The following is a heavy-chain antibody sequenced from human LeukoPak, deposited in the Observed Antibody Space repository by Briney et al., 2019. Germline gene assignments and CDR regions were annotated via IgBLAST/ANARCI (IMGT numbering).Heavy chain of an antibody. CDR2: IYTSGST. CDR3: ARETSQKGAHYMDV. Sequence: SETLSLTCTVSGGSISSGSYYWSWIRQPAGKGLEWIGRIYTSGSTNYNPSLKSRVTISVDTSKNQFSLKLSSVTAADTAVYYCARETSQKGAHYMDVWGKGTTITISS. J-gene: IGHJ6*03. CDR1: GGSISSGSYY. V-gene: IGHV4-61*02. D-gene: IGHD3-16*01.